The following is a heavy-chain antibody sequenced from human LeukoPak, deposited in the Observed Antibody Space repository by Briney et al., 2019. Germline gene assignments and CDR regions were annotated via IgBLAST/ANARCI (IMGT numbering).Heavy chain of an antibody. CDR2: ISWNSGSI. J-gene: IGHJ4*02. CDR3: AKGGDLVGSYLGY. Sequence: GGSLRLSCAASGFTFDDYAMHWVRQAPGKGLEWVSGISWNSGSIGYADSVKGRFTISRDNAKNSLYLQMNSLRAEDTALYYCAKGGDLVGSYLGYWGQGTLVTVSS. V-gene: IGHV3-9*01. D-gene: IGHD3-10*01. CDR1: GFTFDDYA.